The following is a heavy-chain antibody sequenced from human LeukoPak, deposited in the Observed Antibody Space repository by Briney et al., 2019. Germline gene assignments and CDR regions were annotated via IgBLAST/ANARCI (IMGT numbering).Heavy chain of an antibody. CDR3: ARAIAVAGTDAFDI. D-gene: IGHD6-19*01. Sequence: PGGSLRLSCAGAEFTLSNYWMHWVRQAPGKGLVWVSRINSDGSSTSYADSVKGRFTISRDNAKNTLYLQMNSLRAEDTAVYYCARAIAVAGTDAFDIRGQGTMVTVSS. V-gene: IGHV3-74*01. CDR1: EFTLSNYW. CDR2: INSDGSST. J-gene: IGHJ3*02.